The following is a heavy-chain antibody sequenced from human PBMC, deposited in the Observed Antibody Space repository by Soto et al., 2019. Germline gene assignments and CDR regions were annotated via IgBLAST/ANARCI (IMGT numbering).Heavy chain of an antibody. CDR1: GGSISSGGYY. J-gene: IGHJ4*02. CDR3: AREGGGDGYNYSDY. CDR2: IYYSGST. V-gene: IGHV4-31*03. Sequence: SETQSLSYTVSGGSISSGGYYLSWIRQHPGKGLEWIGYIYYSGSTYYNPSLKSRVTISVDTSKNQFSLKLSSVTAADTAVYYCAREGGGDGYNYSDYWGQGTLVTVSS. D-gene: IGHD5-12*01.